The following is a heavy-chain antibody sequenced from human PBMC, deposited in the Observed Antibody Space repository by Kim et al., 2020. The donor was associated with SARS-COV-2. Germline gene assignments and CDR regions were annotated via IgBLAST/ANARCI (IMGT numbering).Heavy chain of an antibody. J-gene: IGHJ6*02. V-gene: IGHV3-30*18. D-gene: IGHD3-3*01. CDR1: GFTFSSYG. Sequence: GGSLRLSCAASGFTFSSYGMHWVRQAPGKGLEWVAVISYDGSNKYYADSVKGRFTISRDNSKNTLYLQMNSLRAEDTAVYYCAKDRAHYDFWSGFSPVAYYYGMDVWGQGTTVTVSS. CDR2: ISYDGSNK. CDR3: AKDRAHYDFWSGFSPVAYYYGMDV.